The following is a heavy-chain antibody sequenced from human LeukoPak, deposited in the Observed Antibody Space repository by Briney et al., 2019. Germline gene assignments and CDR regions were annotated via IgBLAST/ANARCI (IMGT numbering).Heavy chain of an antibody. CDR1: GYTFTSYG. V-gene: IGHV1-18*01. CDR3: ARGPHSSSSGLIWLYYFDY. J-gene: IGHJ4*02. CDR2: ISAYNGNT. D-gene: IGHD3-22*01. Sequence: ASVKVSCKASGYTFTSYGISWVRQAPGQGLERMGWISAYNGNTNYAQKLQGRVTMTTDTSTSTAYMELRSLRSDDTAVYYCARGPHSSSSGLIWLYYFDYWGQGTLVTVSS.